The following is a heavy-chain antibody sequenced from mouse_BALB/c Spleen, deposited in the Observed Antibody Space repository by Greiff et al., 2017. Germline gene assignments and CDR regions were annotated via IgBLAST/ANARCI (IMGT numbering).Heavy chain of an antibody. CDR3: ARGGLYYGNDAMDY. D-gene: IGHD2-2*01. Sequence: QVQLKQSGPGLVAPSQSLSITCTVSGFSLTSYGVHWVRQPPGKGLEWLGVIWAGGSTNYNSALMSRLSISKDNSKSQVFLKMNSLQTDDTAMYYCARGGLYYGNDAMDYWGQGTSVTVSS. V-gene: IGHV2-9*02. CDR1: GFSLTSYG. J-gene: IGHJ4*01. CDR2: IWAGGST.